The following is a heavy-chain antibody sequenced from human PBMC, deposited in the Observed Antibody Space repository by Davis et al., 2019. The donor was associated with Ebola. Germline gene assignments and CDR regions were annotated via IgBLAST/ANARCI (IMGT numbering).Heavy chain of an antibody. Sequence: ASVKVSSKASAYTFTSYGISWVRQAPGQGLEWMGWISAYNGNTNYAQKLQGRVTMTTDTSTSTAYMELRSLRSDDTVVYYCARAPPLVATISPYYYYGMDVWGQGTTVTVSS. CDR2: ISAYNGNT. CDR3: ARAPPLVATISPYYYYGMDV. J-gene: IGHJ6*02. CDR1: AYTFTSYG. D-gene: IGHD5-12*01. V-gene: IGHV1-18*01.